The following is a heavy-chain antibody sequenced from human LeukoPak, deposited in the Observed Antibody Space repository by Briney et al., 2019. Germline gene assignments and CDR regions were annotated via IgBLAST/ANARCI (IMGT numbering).Heavy chain of an antibody. V-gene: IGHV3-21*01. CDR2: ISSSSSYI. D-gene: IGHD1-7*01. Sequence: KPGGSLRLSCAASGFTFSSDSMNWVRQAPGKGLEWVSSISSSSSYIYYADSVKDRFTISRDNAKNSLYLQMNSLRAEDTAVYYCARYNWNFPPDYWGQGTLVTVSS. CDR1: GFTFSSDS. CDR3: ARYNWNFPPDY. J-gene: IGHJ4*02.